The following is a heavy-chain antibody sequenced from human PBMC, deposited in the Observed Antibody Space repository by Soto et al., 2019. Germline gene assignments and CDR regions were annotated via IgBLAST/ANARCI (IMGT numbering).Heavy chain of an antibody. CDR1: GFTFSSYA. Sequence: GGSLRLSCSASGFTFSSYAMHWVRQAPGKGLEYVSAISSNGGSTYYADSVKGRFTISGDNSKNTLYLQMSSLRAEDTAVYYCVKDSSLRFLEWEQSHFDYWGQGTMVTVSS. J-gene: IGHJ4*02. V-gene: IGHV3-64D*06. D-gene: IGHD3-3*01. CDR2: ISSNGGST. CDR3: VKDSSLRFLEWEQSHFDY.